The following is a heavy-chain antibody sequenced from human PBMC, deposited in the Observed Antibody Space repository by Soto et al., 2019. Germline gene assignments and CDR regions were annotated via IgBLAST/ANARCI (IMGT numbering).Heavy chain of an antibody. CDR3: ARLVYDSSGYYPSYWYYGMDV. CDR2: FDPEDGET. Sequence: GASVKVSCKVSGYTLTELSMHWVRQAPGKGLEWMGGFDPEDGETIYAQKFQGRVTMTEDTSTDTAYMELSSLRSDDTAVYYCARLVYDSSGYYPSYWYYGMDVWGQGTTVTVSS. J-gene: IGHJ6*02. D-gene: IGHD3-22*01. V-gene: IGHV1-24*01. CDR1: GYTLTELS.